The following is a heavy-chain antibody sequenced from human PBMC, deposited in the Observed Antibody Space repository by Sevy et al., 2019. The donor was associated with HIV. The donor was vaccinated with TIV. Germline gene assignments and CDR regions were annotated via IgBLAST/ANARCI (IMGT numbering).Heavy chain of an antibody. V-gene: IGHV3-30*04. D-gene: IGHD2-15*01. Sequence: GGSLRLSCAASEFTFSSYAMHWVRQAPGKGLEWVAVISYDGSNKYYADSVKGRFTISRDNSKNTLYLQMNSLRAEDTAVYYCARRAATYFDYWGQGTLVTVSS. CDR1: EFTFSSYA. CDR3: ARRAATYFDY. J-gene: IGHJ4*02. CDR2: ISYDGSNK.